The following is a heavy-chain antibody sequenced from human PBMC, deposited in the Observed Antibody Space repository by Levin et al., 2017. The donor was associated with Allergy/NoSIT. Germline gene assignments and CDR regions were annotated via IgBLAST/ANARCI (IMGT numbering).Heavy chain of an antibody. Sequence: GGSLRLSCAASGFTFSSYAMSWVRQAPGKGLEWVSAISGSGGSTYYADSVKGRFTISRDNSKNTLYLQMNSLRAEDTAVYYCAKGGAYYGSGSYYLDYWGQGTLVTVSS. CDR1: GFTFSSYA. CDR2: ISGSGGST. D-gene: IGHD3-10*01. CDR3: AKGGAYYGSGSYYLDY. J-gene: IGHJ4*02. V-gene: IGHV3-23*01.